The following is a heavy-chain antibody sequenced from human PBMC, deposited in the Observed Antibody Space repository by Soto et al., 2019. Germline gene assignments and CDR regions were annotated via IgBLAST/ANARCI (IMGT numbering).Heavy chain of an antibody. D-gene: IGHD3-3*02. CDR1: GGSISSGDYY. CDR2: IYYSGST. V-gene: IGHV4-31*03. Sequence: QVQLQESGPGLVKPSQTLSLTCTVSGGSISSGDYYWIWIRQHPGKGLEWIGYIYYSGSTYYNPSLQIRVTLSVDTSRNQFSLKLSSVTAADTAVYYCARAPLISIFFAYGMDVWGQGTTVTVSS. J-gene: IGHJ6*02. CDR3: ARAPLISIFFAYGMDV.